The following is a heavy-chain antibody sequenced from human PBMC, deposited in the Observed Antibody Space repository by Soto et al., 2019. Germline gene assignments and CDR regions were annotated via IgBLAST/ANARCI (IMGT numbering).Heavy chain of an antibody. CDR1: VVSIIIGCYY. J-gene: IGHJ6*02. V-gene: IGHV4-31*03. CDR3: ERALRRARIHV. Sequence: SATXSLTCTVSVVSIIIGCYYLSWIRQHPGKGLEWIGYIYYSGSTYYNPSLKSRVTISVDTSKNHFSLKLSSVTAADTAVYYCERALRRARIHVWGQGTTVTVYS. CDR2: IYYSGST. D-gene: IGHD1-26*01.